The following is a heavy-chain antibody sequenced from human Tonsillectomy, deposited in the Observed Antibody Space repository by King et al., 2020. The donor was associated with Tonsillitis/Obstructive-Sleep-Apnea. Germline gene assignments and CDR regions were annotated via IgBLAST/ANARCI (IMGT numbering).Heavy chain of an antibody. CDR1: GFTFDDYT. Sequence: VQLVESGGGVVQPGGSLRLSCAASGFTFDDYTMHWVRQAPGKGLEWVSLISGDGGSTYYADSVKGRFTISRDSSKNSLYLQINSLRTEDTALYYCANAPYGGDAFDIWGHGTMVTVS. V-gene: IGHV3-43*02. D-gene: IGHD4-23*01. CDR2: ISGDGGST. CDR3: ANAPYGGDAFDI. J-gene: IGHJ3*02.